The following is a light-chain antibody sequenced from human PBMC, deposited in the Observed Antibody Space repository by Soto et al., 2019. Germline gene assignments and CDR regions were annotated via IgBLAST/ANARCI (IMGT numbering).Light chain of an antibody. CDR3: SSYTAGGTI. CDR1: SGDVGGYYY. Sequence: QSALTQPASVSGSPGQSITISCTGTSGDVGGYYYVSWYQQLPGKAPKLMISEVSNRPSGVSNRFSGSKSGNTASLTISGLQAEDEADYYCSSYTAGGTIFGTGTKSPS. CDR2: EVS. V-gene: IGLV2-14*01. J-gene: IGLJ1*01.